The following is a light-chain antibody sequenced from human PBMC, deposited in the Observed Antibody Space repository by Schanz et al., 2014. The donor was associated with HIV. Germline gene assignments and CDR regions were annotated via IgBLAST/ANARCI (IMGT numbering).Light chain of an antibody. Sequence: QSALTQPPSASGSPGQSVTISCTGTSSDVGGYNYVSWYQQHPGKAPKLMIYEVSERPSGVPDRFSGSKSGNTASLTVSGLQDDDEADYYCSSYAATSNVLFGGGTKVTVL. J-gene: IGLJ3*02. V-gene: IGLV2-8*01. CDR1: SSDVGGYNY. CDR2: EVS. CDR3: SSYAATSNVL.